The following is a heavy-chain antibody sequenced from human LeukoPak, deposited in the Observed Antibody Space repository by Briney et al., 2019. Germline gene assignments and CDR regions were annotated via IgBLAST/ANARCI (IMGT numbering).Heavy chain of an antibody. Sequence: ASVKVSCKASGYTFTSYGISWVRQAPGQGLEWMGWISTYNGNTNYAQRLQGRVTMTTDTSTSTAYMELRSLRSDDTAVYYCAKVMDYYDSSGSYYYYYYMDVWGKGTTVTISS. CDR2: ISTYNGNT. D-gene: IGHD3-22*01. V-gene: IGHV1-18*01. CDR3: AKVMDYYDSSGSYYYYYYMDV. CDR1: GYTFTSYG. J-gene: IGHJ6*03.